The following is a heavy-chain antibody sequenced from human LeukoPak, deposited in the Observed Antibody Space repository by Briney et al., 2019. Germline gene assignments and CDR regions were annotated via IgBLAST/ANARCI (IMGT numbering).Heavy chain of an antibody. CDR3: TKDRVLYGDYGPFDY. D-gene: IGHD4-17*01. V-gene: IGHV3-30*18. CDR1: GFTFSTYG. Sequence: PGGSLRLSCAASGFTFSTYGMRWVRQAPGKGLEWVAVISYDGSNKYYADSVKGRFTISRDNSKNTLYLQMNSLRPEDTALYYCTKDRVLYGDYGPFDYWGQGTLVTVSS. J-gene: IGHJ4*02. CDR2: ISYDGSNK.